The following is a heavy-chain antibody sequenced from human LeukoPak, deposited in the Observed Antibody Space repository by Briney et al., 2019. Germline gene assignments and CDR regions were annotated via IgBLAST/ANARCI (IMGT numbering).Heavy chain of an antibody. CDR2: MNPNSGNT. J-gene: IGHJ4*02. D-gene: IGHD3-22*01. V-gene: IGHV1-8*01. CDR3: ARGLDYYDSSGYYPPGYY. CDR1: GYTFTSYD. Sequence: ASVKVSCKASGYTFTSYDINWVRQATGQGLGWMGWMNPNSGNTGYAQKFQGRVTMTRNTSIGTAYMELSSLRSEDTAVYYCARGLDYYDSSGYYPPGYYWGQGTLVTVSS.